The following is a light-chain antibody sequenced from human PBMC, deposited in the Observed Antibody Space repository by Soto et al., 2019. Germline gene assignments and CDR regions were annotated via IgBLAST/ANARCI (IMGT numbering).Light chain of an antibody. J-gene: IGKJ1*01. V-gene: IGKV3-15*01. CDR1: QSISSD. CDR2: GAS. Sequence: EIVMTQSPATLSVSPGERATLSCRASQSISSDLAWYQQKPGQAPRLLIYGASTRATGFPPRFSGSGSGIEFTTPISSREQEDCAVYYCQQYKDWHSLTFGQGTKVEMK. CDR3: QQYKDWHSLT.